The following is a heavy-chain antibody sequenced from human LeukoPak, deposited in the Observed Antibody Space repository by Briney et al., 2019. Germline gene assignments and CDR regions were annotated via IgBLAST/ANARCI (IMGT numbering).Heavy chain of an antibody. CDR3: ARDKFKADMAFDY. CDR2: ISSSSSYI. CDR1: GFTFSSYS. V-gene: IGHV3-21*01. J-gene: IGHJ4*02. D-gene: IGHD2-15*01. Sequence: PGGSLRLSCAVSGFTFSSYSMSWVRQAPGKGLEWVSSISSSSSYIYYADSVKGRFTISRDNAKNSLYLQMNSLRAEDTAVYYCARDKFKADMAFDYWGQGTLVTVSS.